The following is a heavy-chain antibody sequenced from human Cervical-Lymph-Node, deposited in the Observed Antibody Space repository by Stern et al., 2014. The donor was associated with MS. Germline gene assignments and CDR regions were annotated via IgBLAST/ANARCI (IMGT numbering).Heavy chain of an antibody. Sequence: QVQLVESGGGLVKPGESLRLSCKASGFTFSAYYMSWIRQAPGKGLDWLSFIGSRGDIIYYADSVRGRLTISRDNAKNSLYLQLNSLRAEYTAVYYCVRADGSVDDYWGQGTLVTVSS. V-gene: IGHV3-11*01. D-gene: IGHD3-10*01. CDR2: IGSRGDII. CDR1: GFTFSAYY. CDR3: VRADGSVDDY. J-gene: IGHJ4*02.